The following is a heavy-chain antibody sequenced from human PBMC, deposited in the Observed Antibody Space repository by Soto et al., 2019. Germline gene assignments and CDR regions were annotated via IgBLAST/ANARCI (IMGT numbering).Heavy chain of an antibody. CDR1: GYTFTGYY. J-gene: IGHJ6*02. CDR3: ARDLRPQWLARLDYGMDV. D-gene: IGHD6-19*01. Sequence: GASVKVSCKASGYTFTGYYMHWVRQAPGQGLEWMGWINPNSGGTNYAQKFQGWVTMTRDTSISTAYMELSRLRSDDTAVYYCARDLRPQWLARLDYGMDVWGQGTTVTVSS. CDR2: INPNSGGT. V-gene: IGHV1-2*04.